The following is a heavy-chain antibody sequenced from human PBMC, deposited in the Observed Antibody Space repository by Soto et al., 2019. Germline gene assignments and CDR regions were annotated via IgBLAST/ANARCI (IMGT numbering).Heavy chain of an antibody. J-gene: IGHJ6*02. Sequence: QVQLVESGGGVVQPGRSLRLSCAASGFTFSSYGMHWVRQAPGKGLEWVAVIWYDGSNKYYADSVKGRFTISRDNSKNTLYLQMNSLRAEDTAVYYCARPVLDYGEAALLHYYYGMDVWGQGTTVTVSS. CDR3: ARPVLDYGEAALLHYYYGMDV. CDR2: IWYDGSNK. D-gene: IGHD4-17*01. V-gene: IGHV3-33*01. CDR1: GFTFSSYG.